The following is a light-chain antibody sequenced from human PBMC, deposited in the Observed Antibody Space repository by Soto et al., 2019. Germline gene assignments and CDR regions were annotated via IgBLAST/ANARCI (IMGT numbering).Light chain of an antibody. CDR3: SSYRSSSTPYV. CDR2: EVS. CDR1: SSDVGAYNY. Sequence: QSALTQPASVSGSPGQSITVSCTGSSSDVGAYNYVSWYQQHPGKAPKLMIYEVSNRPSGVSNRFSGSKSGNTASLTISGLQAEDEADYYCSSYRSSSTPYVFGTGTKVTVL. J-gene: IGLJ1*01. V-gene: IGLV2-14*01.